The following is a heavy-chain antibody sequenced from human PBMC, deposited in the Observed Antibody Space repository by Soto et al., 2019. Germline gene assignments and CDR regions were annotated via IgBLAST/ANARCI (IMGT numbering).Heavy chain of an antibody. CDR1: GGTFSSYA. V-gene: IGHV1-69*13. J-gene: IGHJ6*02. Sequence: SVKVSCKASGGTFSSYAISWVRQAPGQGLEWMGGIIPIFGTANYAQKFQGRVTITADESTSTAYMELSSLRSEDTAVYYCAVGRAAYDSSGYQYYYGMDVWGQGTTVTVSS. CDR3: AVGRAAYDSSGYQYYYGMDV. D-gene: IGHD3-22*01. CDR2: IIPIFGTA.